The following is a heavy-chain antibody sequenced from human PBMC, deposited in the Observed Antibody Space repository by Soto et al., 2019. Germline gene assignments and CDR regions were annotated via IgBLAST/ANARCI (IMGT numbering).Heavy chain of an antibody. CDR1: GGTFSSYA. V-gene: IGHV1-69*13. CDR3: ARGLTYLRFIESLAYYYYGMDV. D-gene: IGHD3-3*01. Sequence: SVKVSCKASGGTFSSYAISWVRQAPGQGLEWMGGIIPIFGTANYAQKFQGRVTIAADESTSTAYMELSSLRSEDTAVYYCARGLTYLRFIESLAYYYYGMDVWGQGTTVTVSS. J-gene: IGHJ6*02. CDR2: IIPIFGTA.